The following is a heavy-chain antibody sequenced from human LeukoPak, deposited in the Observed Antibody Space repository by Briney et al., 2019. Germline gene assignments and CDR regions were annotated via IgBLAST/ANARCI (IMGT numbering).Heavy chain of an antibody. CDR2: IYYSGST. CDR1: GGSISSHY. CDR3: ARGWELLEFDY. Sequence: SETLSLTCTVSGGSISSHYWSWIRQPPGKGLEWIGYIYYSGSTNYNPSLKSRVTISVDTSKNQFSLKLSSVTAADTAVYYCARGWELLEFDYWAREPWSPSPQ. J-gene: IGHJ4*02. V-gene: IGHV4-59*11. D-gene: IGHD1-26*01.